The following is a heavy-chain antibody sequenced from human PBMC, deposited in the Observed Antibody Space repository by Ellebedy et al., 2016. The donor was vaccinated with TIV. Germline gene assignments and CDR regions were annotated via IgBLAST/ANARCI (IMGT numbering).Heavy chain of an antibody. J-gene: IGHJ6*02. D-gene: IGHD3-22*01. CDR3: ASARNYYDSSGYYQKSYGMDV. Sequence: AASVKVSCKASGYTFTSCGISWVRQAPGQGLEWMGWINGGNGNTKYSQKFQGRVTITRDTSASTAYMELSSLRSEDTAVYYCASARNYYDSSGYYQKSYGMDVWGQGTTVTVSS. CDR1: GYTFTSCG. CDR2: INGGNGNT. V-gene: IGHV1-18*01.